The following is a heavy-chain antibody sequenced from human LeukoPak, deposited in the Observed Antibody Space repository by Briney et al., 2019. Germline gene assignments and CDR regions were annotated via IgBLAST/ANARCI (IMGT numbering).Heavy chain of an antibody. V-gene: IGHV4-31*03. Sequence: PSQTLSLTCTVSGGSISSGGYYWSWIRQHPGKGLEWIGYIYYSGSTYYNPSLKSRVTISVDTSKNQFSLKLSSVTAADTAVYYCASLYPAGSWFDPWGQGTLVTVSS. CDR2: IYYSGST. CDR3: ASLYPAGSWFDP. CDR1: GGSISSGGYY. J-gene: IGHJ5*02. D-gene: IGHD2-15*01.